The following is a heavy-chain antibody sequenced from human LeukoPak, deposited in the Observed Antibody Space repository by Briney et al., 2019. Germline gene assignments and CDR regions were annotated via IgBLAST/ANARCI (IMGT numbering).Heavy chain of an antibody. CDR2: INPSGGST. Sequence: ASVKVSXKASGYTFTSYYMHWVRQAPGQGLEWMGIINPSGGSTSYAQKFQGRVTMTRDTSISTAYMELSRLRSDDTAVYYCARVGFRPADFDYWGQGTLVTVSS. D-gene: IGHD6-6*01. V-gene: IGHV1-46*01. CDR3: ARVGFRPADFDY. CDR1: GYTFTSYY. J-gene: IGHJ4*02.